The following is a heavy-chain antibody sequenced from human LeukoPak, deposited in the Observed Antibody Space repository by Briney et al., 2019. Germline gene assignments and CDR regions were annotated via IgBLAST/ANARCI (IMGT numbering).Heavy chain of an antibody. D-gene: IGHD1-26*01. CDR3: ARDGEVGVGRWFDP. V-gene: IGHV3-21*01. Sequence: GGSLRLSCAASGFTFSSYSMNWVRQAPGKGLEWVSSISSSSSYIYYADSVKGRFTFSRDNAKNSLSLQMNSLRAEDTAVYYCARDGEVGVGRWFDPWGQGTLVTVSS. J-gene: IGHJ5*02. CDR1: GFTFSSYS. CDR2: ISSSSSYI.